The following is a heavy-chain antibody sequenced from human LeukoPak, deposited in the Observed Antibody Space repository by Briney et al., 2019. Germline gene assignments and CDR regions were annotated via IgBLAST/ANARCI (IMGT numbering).Heavy chain of an antibody. J-gene: IGHJ5*02. V-gene: IGHV4-39*07. CDR1: GVSISSSSYY. CDR2: IYYSGST. D-gene: IGHD2-15*01. Sequence: SETLSLTCTVSGVSISSSSYYWGWIRQPPGKGLEWIGSIYYSGSTYYNPSLKSRVTISVDTSKNQFSLKLSSVTAADTAVYYCARKLGYCSGGSCYGSDWFEPWRRGTLVTVSS. CDR3: ARKLGYCSGGSCYGSDWFEP.